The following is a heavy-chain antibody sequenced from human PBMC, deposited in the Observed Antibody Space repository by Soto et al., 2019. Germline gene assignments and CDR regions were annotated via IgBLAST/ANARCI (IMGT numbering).Heavy chain of an antibody. CDR2: ISAYNGNT. D-gene: IGHD1-1*01. J-gene: IGHJ3*02. CDR3: SRCTGCDAFDN. V-gene: IGHV1-18*01. Sequence: QVQLVQSGAEVKKPGASVKVSCKASGYTFTSYGISWVRQAPGQGLEWMGRISAYNGNTNYTQKLQGIVTNTTDTSTSTAYMELRSMRSDDTAVNYCSRCTGCDAFDNWGPWTMVTVSS. CDR1: GYTFTSYG.